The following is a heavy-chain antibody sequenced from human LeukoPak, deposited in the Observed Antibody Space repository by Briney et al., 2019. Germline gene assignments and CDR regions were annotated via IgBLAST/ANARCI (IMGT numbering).Heavy chain of an antibody. D-gene: IGHD2-8*02. J-gene: IGHJ3*02. CDR2: IYTRGST. Sequence: SETLSLTCTVSGTSVSSYYWSWIRQPAGRGLEWIGRIYTRGSTNYNPSLQSRVSMSVDSSKSQFSLRLTSVTAADTAIYYCARGRYCSATTCSGGDVFDIWGQGTVVTVSS. CDR1: GTSVSSYY. CDR3: ARGRYCSATTCSGGDVFDI. V-gene: IGHV4-4*07.